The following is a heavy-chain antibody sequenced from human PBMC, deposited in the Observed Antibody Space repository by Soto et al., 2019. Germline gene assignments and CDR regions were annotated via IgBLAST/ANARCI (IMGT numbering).Heavy chain of an antibody. Sequence: ASGKVSCKASGYTFTSYYMHWVRQAPGQGLEWMGIINPSGGSTSYAQKFQGRVTMTRDTSTSTVYMELSSLRSEDTAVYYCARGGGDSTFYYYGIDVWGQGTTVPVSS. CDR1: GYTFTSYY. CDR2: INPSGGST. D-gene: IGHD4-17*01. J-gene: IGHJ6*02. V-gene: IGHV1-46*01. CDR3: ARGGGDSTFYYYGIDV.